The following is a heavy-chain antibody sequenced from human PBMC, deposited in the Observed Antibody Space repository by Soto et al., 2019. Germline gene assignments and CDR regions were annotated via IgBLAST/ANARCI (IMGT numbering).Heavy chain of an antibody. CDR1: GGSISSGDYY. V-gene: IGHV4-30-4*01. CDR2: MYYSGST. Sequence: QVQLQESGPGLVKPSQTLSLTCTVSGGSISSGDYYWSWIRQPPGKGLEWIGYMYYSGSTYYNPYRKSRVTISVDTSKNQFSLKLRSVTAADTAVYSCARYSGYEGLRFDPWGQGTLVTVSS. D-gene: IGHD5-12*01. J-gene: IGHJ5*02. CDR3: ARYSGYEGLRFDP.